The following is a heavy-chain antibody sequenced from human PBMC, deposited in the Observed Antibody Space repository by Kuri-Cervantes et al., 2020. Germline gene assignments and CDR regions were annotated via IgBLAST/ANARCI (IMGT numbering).Heavy chain of an antibody. D-gene: IGHD3-10*01. J-gene: IGHJ4*02. CDR3: AKITGIGY. V-gene: IGHV3-23*01. CDR2: FSNSDGRT. Sequence: GESLKISCAASGFTFSDHYMDWVRQAPGRGLEWVSTFSNSDGRTYYADSVEGRFTISRDNSKKTLDLLMNSLRAEDTAIYYCAKITGIGYWGQGALVTVSS. CDR1: GFTFSDHY.